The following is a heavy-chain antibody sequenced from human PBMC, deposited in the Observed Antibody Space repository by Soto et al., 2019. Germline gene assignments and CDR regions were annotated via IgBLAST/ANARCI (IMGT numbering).Heavy chain of an antibody. Sequence: EVPLVESGGGLVKPGGSLRLSCAASGFTFSSYSMNWVRQAPGKGLEWVSSISSSSSYKFYAGSVKGRFTISRDNAKNSLYLQMNSLRAEDTAVYYCAREWLRLPDYWGQGTLVTVSS. D-gene: IGHD5-12*01. J-gene: IGHJ4*02. CDR3: AREWLRLPDY. CDR1: GFTFSSYS. V-gene: IGHV3-21*01. CDR2: ISSSSSYK.